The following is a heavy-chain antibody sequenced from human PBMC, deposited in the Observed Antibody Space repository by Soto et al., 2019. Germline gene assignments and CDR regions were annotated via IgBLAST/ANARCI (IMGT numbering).Heavy chain of an antibody. V-gene: IGHV1-18*01. Sequence: QVQLVQSGAEVKKPGASVKVSCKASGYTFTSYGISWVRQAPGQGLEWMGWISAYNGNTNYAQKLQGRVTMTTDTXXSXAXXELRSLRSDDTAVYYCARGYCSGGSCPYHYYGMDVWGQGTTVTVSS. CDR1: GYTFTSYG. J-gene: IGHJ6*02. D-gene: IGHD2-15*01. CDR3: ARGYCSGGSCPYHYYGMDV. CDR2: ISAYNGNT.